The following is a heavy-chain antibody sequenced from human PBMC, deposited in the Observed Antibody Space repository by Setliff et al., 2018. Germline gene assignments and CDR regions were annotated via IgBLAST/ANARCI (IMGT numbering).Heavy chain of an antibody. J-gene: IGHJ4*02. D-gene: IGHD5-18*01. CDR1: GGSISYNY. V-gene: IGHV4-4*07. Sequence: SETLSLTCTVSGGSISYNYWSWIRQPAGKGLQWIGRINTSGDTNYNPSLKSRVTISVDTSKNQFSLELRSVTAADTAVYYCARLPPLHTPMALTFDYWGQGILVTVSS. CDR3: ARLPPLHTPMALTFDY. CDR2: INTSGDT.